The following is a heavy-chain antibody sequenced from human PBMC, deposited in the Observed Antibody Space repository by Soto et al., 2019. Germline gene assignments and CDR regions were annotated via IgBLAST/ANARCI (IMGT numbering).Heavy chain of an antibody. Sequence: EVQLLESGGGLVQPGGSLRLSCATSGFSFTSWPMSWVRQAPGKGLEWVSSISASGASTYYADSVKGRFFISRDSPRNTLYLQLNSLRAEDTALFCCVKSRPTVRIDGYYFDDWGQGTLVTVSP. V-gene: IGHV3-23*01. CDR1: GFSFTSWP. CDR3: VKSRPTVRIDGYYFDD. CDR2: ISASGAST. J-gene: IGHJ4*02. D-gene: IGHD2-2*03.